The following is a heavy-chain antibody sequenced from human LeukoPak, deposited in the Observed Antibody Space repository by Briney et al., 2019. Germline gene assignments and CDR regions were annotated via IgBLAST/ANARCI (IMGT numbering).Heavy chain of an antibody. J-gene: IGHJ6*03. CDR2: ISSSSYI. Sequence: GGSLRLSCAASGFTLSSYSMNWVRQAPGKGLEWVSSISSSSYIYYADSVKGRFTISRDYARNSLYLQMNSLRAEDTAVYYCARGIMTPYYMDVWGKGTTVSVSS. CDR1: GFTLSSYS. CDR3: ARGIMTPYYMDV. D-gene: IGHD3-16*01. V-gene: IGHV3-21*01.